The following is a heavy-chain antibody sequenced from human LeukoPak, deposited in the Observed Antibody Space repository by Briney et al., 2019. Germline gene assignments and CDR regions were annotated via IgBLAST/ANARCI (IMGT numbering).Heavy chain of an antibody. J-gene: IGHJ6*02. Sequence: GGSLRLSCAASGFTFSSYGMHWVRQAPGKGLEWVAVISYDGSNKYYADSVKGRFTISRDNSKNTLYLQMNSLRAEDTAVYYCARVGIAARPSAGPYYYYGMDVWGQGTTVTVSS. D-gene: IGHD6-6*01. CDR3: ARVGIAARPSAGPYYYYGMDV. CDR1: GFTFSSYG. CDR2: ISYDGSNK. V-gene: IGHV3-30*03.